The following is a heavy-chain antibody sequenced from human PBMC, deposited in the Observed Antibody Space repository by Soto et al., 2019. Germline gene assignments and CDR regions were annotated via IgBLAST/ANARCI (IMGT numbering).Heavy chain of an antibody. V-gene: IGHV1-69*08. J-gene: IGHJ6*02. Sequence: QVQLVQSGAEVKKPGSSVKVSCKASGGTFSRYSITWVRQAPGHGLEWIGRIIPIFGIASYAQKFQGRVTVTADESTSTAHMELSSQRSDDTAVYYCAREDRDRETGLVPAAIDGMDVWGQGTTVTVSS. CDR2: IIPIFGIA. CDR1: GGTFSRYS. D-gene: IGHD2-2*01. CDR3: AREDRDRETGLVPAAIDGMDV.